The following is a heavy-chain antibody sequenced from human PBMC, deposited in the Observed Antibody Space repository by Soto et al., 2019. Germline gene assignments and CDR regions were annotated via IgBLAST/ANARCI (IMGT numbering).Heavy chain of an antibody. CDR1: GGCFSGYY. D-gene: IGHD2-21*02. Sequence: SETLSLTCAVYGGCFSGYYWSWIRQPPGKGLEWIGEINHSGSTNYNPSLKSRVTISVDTSKNQFSLKLSSVTAADTAVYYCAGIVVVTAILRYYYYGMDVRGKGTTVTVSS. J-gene: IGHJ6*04. CDR3: AGIVVVTAILRYYYYGMDV. V-gene: IGHV4-34*01. CDR2: INHSGST.